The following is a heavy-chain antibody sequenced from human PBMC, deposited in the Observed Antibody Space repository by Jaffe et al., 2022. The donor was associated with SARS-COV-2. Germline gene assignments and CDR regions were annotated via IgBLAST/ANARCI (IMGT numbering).Heavy chain of an antibody. D-gene: IGHD4-17*01. CDR3: AREAGTHGDYGGAFDI. J-gene: IGHJ3*02. CDR1: GYTFTGYY. Sequence: QVQLVQSGAEVKKPGASVKVSCKASGYTFTGYYMHWVRQAPGQGLEWMGWINPNSGGTNYAQKFQGRVTMTRDTSISTAYMELSRLRSDDTAVYYCAREAGTHGDYGGAFDIWGQGTMVTVSS. CDR2: INPNSGGT. V-gene: IGHV1-2*02.